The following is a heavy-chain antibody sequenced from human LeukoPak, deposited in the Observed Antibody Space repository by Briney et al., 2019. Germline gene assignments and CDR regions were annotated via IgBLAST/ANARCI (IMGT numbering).Heavy chain of an antibody. J-gene: IGHJ4*02. V-gene: IGHV1-46*01. CDR1: GYTFTSYY. CDR2: INPSGGST. Sequence: GASVKVSFKASGYTFTSYYMHWVRQAPGQGLEWMGIINPSGGSTSYAQKFQGRVTMTRDMSTSTVYMELSSLRSEDTAVYYCAREGPGGYYDSSGYYFYWGQGTLVTVSS. D-gene: IGHD3-22*01. CDR3: AREGPGGYYDSSGYYFY.